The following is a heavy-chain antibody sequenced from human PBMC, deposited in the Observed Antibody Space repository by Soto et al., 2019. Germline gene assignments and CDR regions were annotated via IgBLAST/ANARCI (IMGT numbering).Heavy chain of an antibody. Sequence: QITLNESGPTVVRPTETLTLTCRFSGFSLTTSGVGVGXIRXXXXXXXXXXXXXXWDDDKRYSASLKSRLTITKDTSKNQVVLTVSDLDPTDTATYYCAHRVLRTVFGLVTTTAIYFDFWGQGTPVAVSS. D-gene: IGHD3-3*01. CDR1: GFSLTTSGVG. CDR3: AHRVLRTVFGLVTTTAIYFDF. J-gene: IGHJ4*02. CDR2: XXWDDDK. V-gene: IGHV2-5*02.